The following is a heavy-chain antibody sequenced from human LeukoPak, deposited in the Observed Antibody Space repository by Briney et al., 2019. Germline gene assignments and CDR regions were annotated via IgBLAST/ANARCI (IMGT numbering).Heavy chain of an antibody. Sequence: PSETLSLTCTVSGGSISIYYWSWIRQPPGKGLEWIGYIYYSGSTNYNPSLKSRVTISVDTSKNQFSLKLSSVTAADTAVYYCASKTYGSGSYPYWGQGTLVTVSS. CDR2: IYYSGST. CDR3: ASKTYGSGSYPY. J-gene: IGHJ4*02. D-gene: IGHD3-10*01. V-gene: IGHV4-59*01. CDR1: GGSISIYY.